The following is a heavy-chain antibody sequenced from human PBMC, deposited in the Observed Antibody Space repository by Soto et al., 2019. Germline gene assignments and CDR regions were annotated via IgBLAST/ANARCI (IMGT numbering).Heavy chain of an antibody. CDR3: AREENCSDGICYSEYFQR. CDR2: VNPTGGST. J-gene: IGHJ1*01. Sequence: QVQLVQSGAEVKKPGASVKVSCKASGYIFTAYSMHWVRQAPGQGLEWIGVVNPTGGSTNYAQKCQGRITMTRDPSTSTVYMDLSSLTSEDTAVYYCAREENCSDGICYSEYFQRWGQGTLVTVSS. V-gene: IGHV1-46*01. CDR1: GYIFTAYS. D-gene: IGHD2-15*01.